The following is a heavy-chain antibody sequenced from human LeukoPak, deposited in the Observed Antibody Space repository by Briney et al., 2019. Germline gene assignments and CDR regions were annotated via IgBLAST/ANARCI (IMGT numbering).Heavy chain of an antibody. CDR3: TTFYY. J-gene: IGHJ4*02. CDR1: GITFSNAW. CDR2: IKSQTDNGTT. V-gene: IGHV3-15*01. Sequence: GSLRLSCAASGITFSNAWMTWVRQAPGKGLEWVGRIKSQTDNGTTDYAAPVKGRFTISRDDSKNTVYLQMNSLKTEDTAVYYCTTFYYWGQGTLVTVSS.